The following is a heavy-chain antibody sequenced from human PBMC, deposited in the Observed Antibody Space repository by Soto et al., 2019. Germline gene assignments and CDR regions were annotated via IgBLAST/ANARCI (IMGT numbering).Heavy chain of an antibody. V-gene: IGHV3-23*01. Sequence: PGGSLRLSCAASGFTFSSYAMSWVRQAPGKGLEWVSAISGSGGSTYYADSVKGRFTISRDNSKNTLYLQMNSLRAEDTAVYYCAKVPQRDCYNLGKFDYWGQGTLVTVSS. D-gene: IGHD2-21*01. CDR1: GFTFSSYA. CDR2: ISGSGGST. CDR3: AKVPQRDCYNLGKFDY. J-gene: IGHJ4*02.